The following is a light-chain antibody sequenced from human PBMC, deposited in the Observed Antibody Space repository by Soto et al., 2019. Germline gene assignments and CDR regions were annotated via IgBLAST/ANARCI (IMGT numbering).Light chain of an antibody. Sequence: EIVLTQSPGTLSLSPGDRATLSCRASQSVSSSYLAWYQQKPGQAPGLLIYGASSRATGIPDRFSGSGSGTDFTLTISRPEPEDFAAYYCQQYGRSPWTFGQGTKVDIK. CDR3: QQYGRSPWT. CDR1: QSVSSSY. V-gene: IGKV3-20*01. CDR2: GAS. J-gene: IGKJ1*01.